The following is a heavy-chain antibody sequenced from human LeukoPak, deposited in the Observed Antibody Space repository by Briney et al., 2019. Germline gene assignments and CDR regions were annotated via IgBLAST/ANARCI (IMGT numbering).Heavy chain of an antibody. Sequence: GGSLRLSCAASGFIFGNFWMTWVRQAPGKGLEWVANVKQDGSERYYVDSLKGRFTISRDNARNSLHLQMNSLRAEDTAVYHCARLTFGGFLYGMDVWGQGTTVTVSS. J-gene: IGHJ6*02. V-gene: IGHV3-7*05. D-gene: IGHD3-16*01. CDR2: VKQDGSER. CDR3: ARLTFGGFLYGMDV. CDR1: GFIFGNFW.